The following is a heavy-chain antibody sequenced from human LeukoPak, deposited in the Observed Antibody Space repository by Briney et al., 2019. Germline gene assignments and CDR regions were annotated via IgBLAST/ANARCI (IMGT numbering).Heavy chain of an antibody. CDR3: ARATNWGDNYYGMDV. Sequence: ASVKVSCKASGYTFTSYAMHWVRQAPGQRLEWMGWINAGNGSTKYSQKFQGRVTITRDTSTSTAYMELSSLRSEDTAVYYCARATNWGDNYYGMDVWGQGTTVTVSS. J-gene: IGHJ6*02. V-gene: IGHV1-3*01. CDR1: GYTFTSYA. CDR2: INAGNGST. D-gene: IGHD7-27*01.